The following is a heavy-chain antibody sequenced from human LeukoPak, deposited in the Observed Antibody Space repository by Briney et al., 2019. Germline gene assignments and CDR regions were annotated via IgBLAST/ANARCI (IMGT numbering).Heavy chain of an antibody. D-gene: IGHD1-7*01. V-gene: IGHV4-59*08. J-gene: IGHJ4*02. CDR3: GRRSRSTWNYRRGDY. Sequence: SETLSLTCTVSGGSISSYYWSWIRQPPGKGLEWTGYIYYSGSTNYNPSLKSRVTISVDTSKNQFSLKLSSVTAADTAVYYCGRRSRSTWNYRRGDYWGQGTLVTVSS. CDR1: GGSISSYY. CDR2: IYYSGST.